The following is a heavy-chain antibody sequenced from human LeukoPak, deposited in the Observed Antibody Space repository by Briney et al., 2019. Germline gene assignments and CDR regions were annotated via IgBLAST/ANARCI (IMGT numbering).Heavy chain of an antibody. CDR3: VRDKRTWGLKYFDY. D-gene: IGHD5-24*01. CDR1: GFTFSGFA. CDR2: VSGSGGTT. V-gene: IGHV3-23*01. Sequence: PGGSLRLSCAASGFTFSGFAMSWVRQAPGKGLEWVSFVSGSGGTTYYADSVKGRFTVSRDNARNTLSLQMHTLRAEDTAVYYYVRDKRTWGLKYFDYWGQGTLVTISS. J-gene: IGHJ4*02.